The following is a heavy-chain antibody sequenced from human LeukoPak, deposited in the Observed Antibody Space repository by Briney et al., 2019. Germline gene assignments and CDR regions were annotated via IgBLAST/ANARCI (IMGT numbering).Heavy chain of an antibody. CDR3: ARDLKRTVGATTASDY. CDR1: GYTFTGYY. V-gene: IGHV1-18*04. Sequence: ASVKVSCKASGYTFTGYYMHWVRQAPGQGLEWMGWISAHNGDTNYAQKFQGRVSMTTDTSTSTGYMELRSLTSDDTAVYYCARDLKRTVGATTASDYWGQGTLVTVSS. CDR2: ISAHNGDT. D-gene: IGHD1-26*01. J-gene: IGHJ4*02.